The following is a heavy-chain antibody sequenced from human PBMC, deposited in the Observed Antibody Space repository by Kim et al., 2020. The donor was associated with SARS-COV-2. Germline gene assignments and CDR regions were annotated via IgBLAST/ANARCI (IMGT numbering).Heavy chain of an antibody. CDR1: GYNFTGHY. J-gene: IGHJ5*01. CDR3: ARGSGPAS. Sequence: ASVKVSCKVSGYNFTGHYINWVRQAPGQGLEWMGWINPNGGETGYAQKFHGKASMTRDMSTNTAYMELYSLSFDDTAVDYCARGSGPASWYQASLFTGS. V-gene: IGHV1-2*02. CDR2: INPNGGET.